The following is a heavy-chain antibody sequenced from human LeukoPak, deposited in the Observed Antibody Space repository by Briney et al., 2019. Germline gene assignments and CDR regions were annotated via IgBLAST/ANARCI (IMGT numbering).Heavy chain of an antibody. D-gene: IGHD3-9*01. CDR1: GGSFSGYY. J-gene: IGHJ4*02. Sequence: SETLSLTCAVYGGSFSGYYWSWIRQPPGKGLEWIGEINHSGSTNYNPSLKSRVTISVDTSKNQFSLKLSSVTAADTAVYYCARVVRYFDWLFDYWGQGTLVTVSS. CDR3: ARVVRYFDWLFDY. CDR2: INHSGST. V-gene: IGHV4-34*01.